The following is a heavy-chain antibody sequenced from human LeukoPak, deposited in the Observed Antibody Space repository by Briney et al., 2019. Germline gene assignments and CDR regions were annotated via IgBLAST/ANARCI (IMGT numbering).Heavy chain of an antibody. CDR3: ARVKRQWLVFDP. J-gene: IGHJ5*02. D-gene: IGHD6-19*01. Sequence: SETLSLTCTVSGGSISSYYWSWIRQPAGKGLEWIGRIYTSGSTYYNPSLKSRVTISVDTSKNQFSLKLSSVTAADTAVYYCARVKRQWLVFDPWGQGTLVTVSS. CDR2: IYTSGST. CDR1: GGSISSYY. V-gene: IGHV4-4*07.